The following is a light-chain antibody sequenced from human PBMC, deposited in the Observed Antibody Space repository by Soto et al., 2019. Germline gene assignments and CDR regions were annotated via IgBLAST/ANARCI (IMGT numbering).Light chain of an antibody. V-gene: IGLV2-14*01. CDR3: SSYTLSSTVV. CDR2: DVS. CDR1: SSDVGGYNY. Sequence: QSALTQPASVSGSPGQSITISCTGTSSDVGGYNYVFWYQQHPGKAPKLMIYDVSNRPSGVSNRFSGSKSGNTASLTISGLQAEDEADYYCSSYTLSSTVVFGGGTKVTVL. J-gene: IGLJ2*01.